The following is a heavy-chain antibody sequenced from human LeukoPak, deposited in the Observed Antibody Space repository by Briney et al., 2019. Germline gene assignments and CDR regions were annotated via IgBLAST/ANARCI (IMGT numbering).Heavy chain of an antibody. Sequence: ASVKVSCKASGGTFSSYAISWVRQAPGQGLEWMGRIIPILGIANYAQKFQGRVTITADKSTSTAYMELSSLRSEDTAVYYCARGPWFGSFFDYWGQGTLVTVSS. CDR1: GGTFSSYA. CDR3: ARGPWFGSFFDY. J-gene: IGHJ4*02. V-gene: IGHV1-69*04. D-gene: IGHD3-10*01. CDR2: IIPILGIA.